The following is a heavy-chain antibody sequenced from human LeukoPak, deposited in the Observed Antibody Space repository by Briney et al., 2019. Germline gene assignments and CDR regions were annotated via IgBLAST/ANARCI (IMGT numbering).Heavy chain of an antibody. CDR2: IRQDGSEK. D-gene: IGHD1-26*01. V-gene: IGHV3-7*01. CDR3: ARVRSGTYYFSDS. J-gene: IGHJ4*02. CDR1: GFTFSNYW. Sequence: PGGSLRLSCAASGFTFSNYWMSWVRQAPGKGLEWVANIRQDGSEKYYVDSMRGRFTISRDNAQNSLYLQMNGLRVEDTAAYYCARVRSGTYYFSDSWGQGTLVTVS.